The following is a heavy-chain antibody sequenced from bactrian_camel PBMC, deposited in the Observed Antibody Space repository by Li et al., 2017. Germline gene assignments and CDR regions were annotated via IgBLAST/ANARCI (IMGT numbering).Heavy chain of an antibody. Sequence: HVQLVESGGGSVQVGGSLRLSCVASGDTIGRYCMGWFRQAPGKERETVASIRTGYPFTSDYHASVEGRFTISQDNAKNAVYLQMDSLQPEDTAMYFCAMSFQLPCLGSDERAYDSWGQGTQVTVS. D-gene: IGHD4*01. J-gene: IGHJ6*01. CDR3: AMSFQLPCLGSDERAYDS. V-gene: IGHV3S55*01. CDR2: IRTGYPFTS. CDR1: GDTIGRYC.